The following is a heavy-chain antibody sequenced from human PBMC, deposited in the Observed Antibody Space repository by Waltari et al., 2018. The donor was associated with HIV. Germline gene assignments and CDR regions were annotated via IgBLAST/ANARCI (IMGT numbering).Heavy chain of an antibody. CDR2: INHSGST. CDR3: ARGIPDDPEYYYGMDV. J-gene: IGHJ6*02. D-gene: IGHD2-2*01. CDR1: GGSFSGYY. Sequence: QVQLQQWGAGLLKPSETLSLTCAVYGGSFSGYYWSWIRQPPGKGLEWIGEINHSGSTNCNPSLKSRVTISVDTSKNQFSLKLSSVTAADTAVYYCARGIPDDPEYYYGMDVWGQGTTVTVSS. V-gene: IGHV4-34*01.